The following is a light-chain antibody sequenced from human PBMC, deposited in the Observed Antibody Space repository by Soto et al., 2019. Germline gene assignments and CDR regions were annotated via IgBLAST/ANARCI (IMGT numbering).Light chain of an antibody. CDR2: DAS. Sequence: DIQMTQSPSTLSASVGDRVTITCRASQTIVSWLAWYQQKPGNDPKLLISDASSLESGVPSRFSGSGSGTEFTLTINSLQPEDFATYYCQHDNSGPVTFGGGTKVEIK. V-gene: IGKV1-5*01. CDR1: QTIVSW. CDR3: QHDNSGPVT. J-gene: IGKJ4*01.